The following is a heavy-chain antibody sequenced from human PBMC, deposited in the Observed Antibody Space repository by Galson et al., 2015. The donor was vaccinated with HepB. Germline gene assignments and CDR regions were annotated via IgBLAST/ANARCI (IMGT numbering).Heavy chain of an antibody. CDR1: GFTFSNAW. CDR2: IKSKTDGGTT. Sequence: SLRLSCAASGFTFSNAWMSWVRQAPGKGLEWVGRIKSKTDGGTTDYAAPVKGRFTISRDDSKNTLYLQMNSLKTEDTAVYYCTTDGRGIYGDPLPDYWGQGTLVTVSS. V-gene: IGHV3-15*01. D-gene: IGHD4-17*01. J-gene: IGHJ4*02. CDR3: TTDGRGIYGDPLPDY.